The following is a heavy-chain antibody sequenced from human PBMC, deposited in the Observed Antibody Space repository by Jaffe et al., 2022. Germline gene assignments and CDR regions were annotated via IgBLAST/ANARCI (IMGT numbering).Heavy chain of an antibody. V-gene: IGHV3-21*01. J-gene: IGHJ6*03. Sequence: EVQLVESGGGLVKPGGSLRLSCAASGFTFSSYSMNWVRQAPGKGLEWVSSISSSSSYIYYADSVKGRFTISRDNAKNSLYLQMNSLRAEDTAVYYCARTGTVTTPLPSIYYYYYMDVWGKGTTVTVSS. D-gene: IGHD4-4*01. CDR2: ISSSSSYI. CDR3: ARTGTVTTPLPSIYYYYYMDV. CDR1: GFTFSSYS.